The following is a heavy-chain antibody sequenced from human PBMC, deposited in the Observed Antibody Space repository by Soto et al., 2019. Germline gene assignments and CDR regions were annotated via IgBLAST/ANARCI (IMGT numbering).Heavy chain of an antibody. J-gene: IGHJ6*02. D-gene: IGHD2-21*02. CDR1: GFTFDDYA. CDR3: AKAESGNSYYYYGMDV. Sequence: GGSLRLSCAASGFTFDDYAMYWVRQAPGKGLEWVSRISWDGGSTYYADSVEGRFTISRDNSKNSLYLQMNSLRAEDTALYYCAKAESGNSYYYYGMDVWGQGTTVTVSS. V-gene: IGHV3-43D*04. CDR2: ISWDGGST.